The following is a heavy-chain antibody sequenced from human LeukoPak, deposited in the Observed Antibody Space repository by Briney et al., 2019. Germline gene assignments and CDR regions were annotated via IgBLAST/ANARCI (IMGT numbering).Heavy chain of an antibody. J-gene: IGHJ5*02. D-gene: IGHD3-10*01. CDR2: INHSGST. CDR1: GGSFSGYY. V-gene: IGHV4-34*01. CDR3: ARGQTWFGINWFDP. Sequence: SETLSLTCAVYGGSFSGYYWSWIRQPPGKGLEWIGEINHSGSTNYNPSPKSRVTISVDTCKNQFSLKLSSVTAADTAVYYCARGQTWFGINWFDPWGQGTLVTVSS.